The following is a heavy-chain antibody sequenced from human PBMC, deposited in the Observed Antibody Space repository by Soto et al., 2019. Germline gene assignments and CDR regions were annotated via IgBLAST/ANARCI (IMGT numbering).Heavy chain of an antibody. D-gene: IGHD5-18*01. CDR2: IYYSGST. CDR1: GGSIRSGGYY. CDR3: ARDRLMATAGTARHYFGLDV. V-gene: IGHV4-31*03. Sequence: SETLSLTCTVSGGSIRSGGYYWSWVRQSPRRGLEWIGNIYYSGSTYYNPSLKSRLTISVDTSKNQFSLNLSPVTAADTAVYYCARDRLMATAGTARHYFGLDVWGQGTTVTVSS. J-gene: IGHJ6*02.